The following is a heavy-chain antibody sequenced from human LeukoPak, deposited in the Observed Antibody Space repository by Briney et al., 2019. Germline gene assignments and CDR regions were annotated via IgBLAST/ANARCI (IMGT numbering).Heavy chain of an antibody. Sequence: SQTLSLTCAVSGGSISSYYWSWIRQPPGKGLEWIGYIYYSGSTNYNPSLKSRVTISVDTSKNQFSLKLSSVTAADTAVYYCARVYGSGSSGAFDIWGQGTMVTVSS. CDR2: IYYSGST. CDR3: ARVYGSGSSGAFDI. J-gene: IGHJ3*02. D-gene: IGHD3-10*01. V-gene: IGHV4-59*01. CDR1: GGSISSYY.